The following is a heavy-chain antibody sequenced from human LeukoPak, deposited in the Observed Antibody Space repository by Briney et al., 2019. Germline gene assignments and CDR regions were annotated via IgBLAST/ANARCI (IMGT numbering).Heavy chain of an antibody. D-gene: IGHD3-3*01. CDR1: DYTFSNYG. Sequence: GASVKVSCKASDYTFSNYGISWVRQAPGQGLEWMGWNNTYNGNTNYAQRLQGRVTMTIDTSTSTAYMELRRLRSDDTAMYYCAGDLDFWSGYLDYWGQGTLVTVSS. CDR2: NNTYNGNT. V-gene: IGHV1-18*01. CDR3: AGDLDFWSGYLDY. J-gene: IGHJ4*02.